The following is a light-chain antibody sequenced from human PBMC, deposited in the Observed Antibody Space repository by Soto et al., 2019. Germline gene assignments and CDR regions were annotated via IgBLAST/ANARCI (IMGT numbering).Light chain of an antibody. J-gene: IGKJ1*01. CDR1: QSVSNN. V-gene: IGKV3-15*01. CDR2: GAS. Sequence: EIVMTQSPATLSVSQGESATLSCRASQSVSNNLAWYQQKPGQAPRLLIYGASTRATGFPARFSGSGSGTEFTLTISRLQSEDFAVYYCQQYNNWPPTWTFGQGTKVEIK. CDR3: QQYNNWPPTWT.